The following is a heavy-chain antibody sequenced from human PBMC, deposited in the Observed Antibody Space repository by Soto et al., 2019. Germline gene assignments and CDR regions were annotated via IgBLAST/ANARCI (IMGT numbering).Heavy chain of an antibody. CDR1: GFTFSSYA. Sequence: PVGSLRLSCAASGFTFSSYAMHWVRQAPGKGLEWVAVISYDGSNKYYADSVKGRFTISRDNSKNTLYLQMNSLRAEDTAVYYCARTDPFLQKYYDFWSGPVGCDYWGQGTLVTVSS. V-gene: IGHV3-30-3*01. CDR3: ARTDPFLQKYYDFWSGPVGCDY. CDR2: ISYDGSNK. D-gene: IGHD3-3*01. J-gene: IGHJ4*02.